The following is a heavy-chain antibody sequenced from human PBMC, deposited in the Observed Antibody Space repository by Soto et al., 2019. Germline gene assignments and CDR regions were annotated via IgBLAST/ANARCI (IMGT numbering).Heavy chain of an antibody. CDR3: ARVMAAMKNWLDP. CDR2: IYHTGTT. D-gene: IGHD2-2*01. Sequence: SETLSLTCSVSGGSISIIDYFLRWIRQPPGKGLEWIGFIYHTGTTYYNPSLRSRVTISIGTSKSQFSMKLNSVTAADTAVYYCARVMAAMKNWLDPWRKGSMFAVSS. J-gene: IGHJ5*02. V-gene: IGHV4-30-4*01. CDR1: GGSISIIDYF.